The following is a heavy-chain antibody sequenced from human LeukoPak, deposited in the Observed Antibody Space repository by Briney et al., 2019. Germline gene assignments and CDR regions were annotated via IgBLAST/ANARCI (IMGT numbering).Heavy chain of an antibody. CDR2: INHSGST. V-gene: IGHV4-34*01. CDR3: ARINSNYDAFDY. J-gene: IGHJ4*02. Sequence: SETLSLTCAVYGGSFSGYYWSWIRQPPGKGLEWIGEINHSGSTNYNPSLKSRVTISVDTSKNQFSLKLSSVTAADTAVYYCARINSNYDAFDYWGQGTLVTVSS. D-gene: IGHD4-11*01. CDR1: GGSFSGYY.